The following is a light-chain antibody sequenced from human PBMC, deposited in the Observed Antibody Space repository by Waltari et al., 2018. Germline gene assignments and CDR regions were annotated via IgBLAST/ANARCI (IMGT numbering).Light chain of an antibody. Sequence: QSALTQPDSVSGSPGQSITISCTGPSSAVGGHNFVSWYQQQPGKPPKLMIFGVTNRPSWISDRFSGSKSGNTAALTISGLQAEYEGDYYCSSYRSSAIVVFGGGTKLSVL. V-gene: IGLV2-14*03. J-gene: IGLJ2*01. CDR1: SSAVGGHNF. CDR3: SSYRSSAIVV. CDR2: GVT.